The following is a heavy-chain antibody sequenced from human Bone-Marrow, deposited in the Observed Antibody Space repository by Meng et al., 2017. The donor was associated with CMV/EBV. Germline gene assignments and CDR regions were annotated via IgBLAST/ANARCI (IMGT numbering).Heavy chain of an antibody. V-gene: IGHV3-30*03. J-gene: IGHJ3*02. Sequence: GGSLRLSCAASGFTFSSYPMHWVRQAPGKGLEWVAIISYDGSNKYYADSVKGRFTISRDNAKNTLYLQMNSLRAEDTAVYYCARDYTWMGAFDIWGQGTMVTVSS. CDR1: GFTFSSYP. CDR2: ISYDGSNK. CDR3: ARDYTWMGAFDI. D-gene: IGHD3-16*01.